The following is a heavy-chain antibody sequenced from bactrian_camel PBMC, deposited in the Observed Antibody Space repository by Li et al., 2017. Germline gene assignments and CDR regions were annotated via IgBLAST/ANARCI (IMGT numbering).Heavy chain of an antibody. D-gene: IGHD6*01. CDR3: STDLVAGEYNY. CDR1: GFTFSTYA. CDR2: IGSGGDT. V-gene: IGHV3S40*01. Sequence: VQLVESGGGLVQPGGSLRLSCAASGFTFSTYAMTWVRQAPGKGLEWVSTIGSGGDTYYGESVKGRFTISRDNARNTVYLQMNSLKCEDTALYYCSTDLVAGEYNYWGQGTQVTVS. J-gene: IGHJ4*01.